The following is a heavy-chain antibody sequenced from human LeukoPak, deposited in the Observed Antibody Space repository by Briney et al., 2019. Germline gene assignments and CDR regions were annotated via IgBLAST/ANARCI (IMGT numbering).Heavy chain of an antibody. V-gene: IGHV4-34*01. CDR1: GGSFSGYY. CDR2: INHSGST. D-gene: IGHD6-19*01. Sequence: SETLSLTCAVYGGSFSGYYWSWIRQPPGKGLEWIGEINHSGSTNYNPSLKSGVTISVDKSKHQFSLKLRSVAAADTAVYYCARVGKQWLVLRGWFDPWGQGTLVTVSS. J-gene: IGHJ5*02. CDR3: ARVGKQWLVLRGWFDP.